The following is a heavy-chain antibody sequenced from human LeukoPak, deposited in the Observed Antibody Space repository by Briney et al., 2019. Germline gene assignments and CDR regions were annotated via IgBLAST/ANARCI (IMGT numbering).Heavy chain of an antibody. CDR1: GGSIGSSSYY. D-gene: IGHD5-24*01. CDR2: IYYSGAT. J-gene: IGHJ4*02. CDR3: ARVGRDGYNYHY. Sequence: PSETLSLTCTVSGGSIGSSSYYWGWIRQPPGKGLEWIGSIYYSGATYYNPSLRSRVTISVDTSKNQFSLKLSSVTAADTAMYYCARVGRDGYNYHYWGQGTLVTVSS. V-gene: IGHV4-39*01.